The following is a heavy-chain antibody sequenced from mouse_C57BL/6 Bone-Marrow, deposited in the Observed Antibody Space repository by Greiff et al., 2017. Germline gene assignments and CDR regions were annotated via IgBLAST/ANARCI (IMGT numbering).Heavy chain of an antibody. J-gene: IGHJ1*03. D-gene: IGHD1-1*01. CDR2: ISNGGGST. CDR3: ARLDYGSSLLWYFDV. V-gene: IGHV5-12*01. CDR1: GFTFSDYY. Sequence: EVQLVESGGGLVQPGGSLKLSCAASGFTFSDYYMYWVRQTPEKRLEWVAYISNGGGSTYYPDTVKGRFTISRDNAKNTLYLQMSRLKSEDTAMYYCARLDYGSSLLWYFDVWGTGTTVTVSS.